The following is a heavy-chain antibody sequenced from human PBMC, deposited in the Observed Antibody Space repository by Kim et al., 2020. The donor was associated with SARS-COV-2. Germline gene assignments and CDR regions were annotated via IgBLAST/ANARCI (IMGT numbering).Heavy chain of an antibody. CDR1: GFTFSTYA. D-gene: IGHD1-26*01. Sequence: GGSLRLSCAASGFTFSTYAMSWVRQAPGKGLQWVSGIRESGGSTDYADSVKGRFTISRDNSKNTLYLQMNSLRAEDTAVYYCAKGGRRRWEILFDYWGQG. CDR2: IRESGGST. J-gene: IGHJ4*02. CDR3: AKGGRRRWEILFDY. V-gene: IGHV3-23*01.